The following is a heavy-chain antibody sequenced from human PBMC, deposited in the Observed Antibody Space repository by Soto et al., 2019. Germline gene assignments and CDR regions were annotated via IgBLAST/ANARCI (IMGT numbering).Heavy chain of an antibody. Sequence: QVQLVQSGAEVKKPGASVRVSCKASGYTFTHYYIHWVRQAPGQGLEWMGIINPNGGITTYSQKFRAGFSRTRDTSTSTVYLELSSLRSEDSAVYYCATSVNSAMAFDDWGQGTLVSVSS. CDR3: ATSVNSAMAFDD. CDR2: INPNGGIT. D-gene: IGHD5-18*01. V-gene: IGHV1-46*01. CDR1: GYTFTHYY. J-gene: IGHJ4*02.